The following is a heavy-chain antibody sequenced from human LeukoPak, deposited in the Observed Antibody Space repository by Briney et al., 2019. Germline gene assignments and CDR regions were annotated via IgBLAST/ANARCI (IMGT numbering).Heavy chain of an antibody. CDR2: INPSGGST. CDR1: GYSFTSYY. Sequence: GASVKVSCKASGYSFTSYYMHWVRQAPGQGLEWMGIINPSGGSTSYARKFQGRVSMTRDKSTSTVYMELSSLRSGDTAVYYCARDKTYSSSWTKEFSYFDYWGQGTLVTVSS. D-gene: IGHD6-13*01. V-gene: IGHV1-46*01. J-gene: IGHJ4*02. CDR3: ARDKTYSSSWTKEFSYFDY.